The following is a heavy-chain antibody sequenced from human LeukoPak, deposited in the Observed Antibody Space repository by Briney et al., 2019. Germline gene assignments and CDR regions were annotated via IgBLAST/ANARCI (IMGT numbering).Heavy chain of an antibody. Sequence: PGGSLRLSCAASGFTFSSYSMNWVRQAPGKGLEWVANIKQDGSEKYYVDSVKGRFTISRDNAKNSLYLQMNSLRAEDTAVYYCARDTADRTYYDFWSGYHNWFDPWGQGTLVTVSS. D-gene: IGHD3-3*01. V-gene: IGHV3-7*01. CDR1: GFTFSSYS. CDR2: IKQDGSEK. CDR3: ARDTADRTYYDFWSGYHNWFDP. J-gene: IGHJ5*02.